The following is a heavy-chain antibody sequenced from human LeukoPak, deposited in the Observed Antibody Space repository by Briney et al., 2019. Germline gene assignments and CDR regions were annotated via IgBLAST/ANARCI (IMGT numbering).Heavy chain of an antibody. CDR3: ASRERTGIAAAGQARGWFDP. CDR1: GFTFSSYA. J-gene: IGHJ5*02. V-gene: IGHV3-23*01. Sequence: PGGSLRLSCAATGFTFSSYAMSWVRQAPGKGLEWVSAISGSGGSTYYADSVKGRFTISRDNSKNTLYLQMNSLRAEDTAVYYCASRERTGIAAAGQARGWFDPWGQGTLVTVSS. CDR2: ISGSGGST. D-gene: IGHD6-13*01.